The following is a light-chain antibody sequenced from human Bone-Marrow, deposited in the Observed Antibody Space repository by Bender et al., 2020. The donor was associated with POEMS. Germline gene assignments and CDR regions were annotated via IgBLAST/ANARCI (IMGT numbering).Light chain of an antibody. CDR3: SSYTSSSTYVV. CDR1: GSNIGGYP. Sequence: QSVLTQPPSVSGTPGQRVTISCSGSGSNIGGYPVNWYQQLPGTAPRLLIYTNNERPSGVPDRFSGSKSGNAASLTISGLQAEDEAIYSCSSYTSSSTYVVFGGGTKLTVL. CDR2: TNN. V-gene: IGLV1-44*01. J-gene: IGLJ2*01.